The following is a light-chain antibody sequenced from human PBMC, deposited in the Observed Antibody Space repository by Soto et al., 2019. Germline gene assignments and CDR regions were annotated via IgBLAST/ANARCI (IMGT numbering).Light chain of an antibody. CDR3: CSYAGSVDHYV. CDR1: RSDVGGYNL. CDR2: EVS. V-gene: IGLV2-23*02. J-gene: IGLJ1*01. Sequence: LTQPASVSGSPGQSITISCTGTRSDVGGYNLVSWYQHHPRKAPKLVIYEVSERPSGVSYRFSGSKSGNTASLTISGLQAGDEADYYCCSYAGSVDHYVFGTGTKVTVL.